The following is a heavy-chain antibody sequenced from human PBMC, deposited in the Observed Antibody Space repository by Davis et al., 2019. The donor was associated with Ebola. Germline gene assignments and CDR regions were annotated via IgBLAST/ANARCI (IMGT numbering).Heavy chain of an antibody. Sequence: PGGSLRLSCAASGFTFSSYWMSWVRQAPGKGLEWVANIKQDGSEKYYVDSVKGRFTISRDNSKNTVFLQMTSLRAEDTAVYYCAKRTAGSQAFVDYWGQGTLVTVSS. CDR1: GFTFSSYW. J-gene: IGHJ4*02. V-gene: IGHV3-7*03. D-gene: IGHD1-1*01. CDR2: IKQDGSEK. CDR3: AKRTAGSQAFVDY.